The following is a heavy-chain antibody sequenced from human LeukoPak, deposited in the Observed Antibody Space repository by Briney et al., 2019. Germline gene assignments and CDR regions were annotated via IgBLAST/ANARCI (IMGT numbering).Heavy chain of an antibody. CDR2: IYYSGST. V-gene: IGHV4-39*01. CDR3: ARLSGYVVVPAAIPRFDY. CDR1: GGSISSSSYY. Sequence: SETLSLTCTVSGGSISSSSYYWGWIRQPPGTGLEWIGSIYYSGSTYYNPSLKSRVTISVDTSKNQFSLKLSSVTAADTAVYYCARLSGYVVVPAAIPRFDYWGQGTLVTVSS. D-gene: IGHD2-2*02. J-gene: IGHJ4*02.